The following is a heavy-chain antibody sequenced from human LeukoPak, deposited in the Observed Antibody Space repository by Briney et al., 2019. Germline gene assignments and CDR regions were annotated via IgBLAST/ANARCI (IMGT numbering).Heavy chain of an antibody. D-gene: IGHD5-12*01. CDR2: IYTSGST. CDR1: GDSISSGSYY. V-gene: IGHV4-61*02. J-gene: IGHJ6*03. CDR3: ARDLSGYDPGDYYYYYMDV. Sequence: SETLSLTCTVSGDSISSGSYYWSWIRQPAGKGLEWIGRIYTSGSTNYNPSLKSRVTISVDTSKNQFSLKLSSVTAADTAVYYCARDLSGYDPGDYYYYYMDVWGKGTTVTVSS.